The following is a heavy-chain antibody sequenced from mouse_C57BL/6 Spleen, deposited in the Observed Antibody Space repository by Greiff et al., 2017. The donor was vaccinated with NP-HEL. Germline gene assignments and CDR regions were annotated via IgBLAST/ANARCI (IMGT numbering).Heavy chain of an antibody. CDR1: GYTFTDYY. D-gene: IGHD2-3*01. J-gene: IGHJ1*03. CDR2: IYPGSGNT. Sequence: QVQLQQSGAELVRPGASVKLSCKASGYTFTDYYINWVKQRPGQGLEWIARIYPGSGNTYYNEKFKGKATLTAEKSSSTAYMQLSSLTSEDSAVYFCARSGAILGYWDWYFDVWGTGTTVTVSS. V-gene: IGHV1-76*01. CDR3: ARSGAILGYWDWYFDV.